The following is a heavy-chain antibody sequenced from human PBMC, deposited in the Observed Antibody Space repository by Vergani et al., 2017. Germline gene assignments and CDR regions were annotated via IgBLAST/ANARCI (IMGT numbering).Heavy chain of an antibody. D-gene: IGHD1-26*01. CDR3: ARGWGFSVTNWFDP. CDR1: GYIFNTYS. Sequence: QVQLVQSGSELKKPGASVKVSCKASGYIFNTYSINWVRQAPGQGLEWMGWINTETGNPTYAPGFTGRFVFSLDTSVSTAYLQISSLKAEDTALYYCARGWGFSVTNWFDPWGQGTLVTVSS. V-gene: IGHV7-4-1*02. CDR2: INTETGNP. J-gene: IGHJ5*02.